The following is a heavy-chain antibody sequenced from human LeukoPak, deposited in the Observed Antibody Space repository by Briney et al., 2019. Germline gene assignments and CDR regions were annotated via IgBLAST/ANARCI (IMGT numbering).Heavy chain of an antibody. V-gene: IGHV3-23*01. CDR3: AKSRAVAGRYYYYGMDV. Sequence: PGGSLRLSCAASGFTFSSYAMSWVRQAPGKGLELVSAISGSGGSTYYADSVKGRFTISRDNSKNTLYLQMNSLRAEDTAVYYCAKSRAVAGRYYYYGMDVWGQGTTVTVSS. CDR1: GFTFSSYA. J-gene: IGHJ6*02. CDR2: ISGSGGST. D-gene: IGHD6-19*01.